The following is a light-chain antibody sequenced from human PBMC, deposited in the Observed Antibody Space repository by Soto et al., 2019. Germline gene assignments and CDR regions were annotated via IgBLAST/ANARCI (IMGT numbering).Light chain of an antibody. Sequence: EIVMTQSTATLSVSPGERATLSCRASQSVSNYLAWYQQKPGQAPRLLIYDASNRATGIPARFSGSGSGTEFTHTISSLQSEDSAVYYCQHYNHWLWTFGQGTKVDI. CDR2: DAS. V-gene: IGKV3D-15*01. CDR3: QHYNHWLWT. CDR1: QSVSNY. J-gene: IGKJ1*01.